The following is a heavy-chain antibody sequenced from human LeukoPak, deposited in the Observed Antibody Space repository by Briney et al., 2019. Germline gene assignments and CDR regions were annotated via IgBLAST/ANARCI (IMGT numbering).Heavy chain of an antibody. Sequence: PGGSLRLSCVASGFTFSSYSMNWVRQAPGKGLEWVSSISSSSSYIYYVDSVKGRFTISRDNAKNSLYLQMNSLRAEDTAVYYCARDRLTVTTEVRRFDYWGQGTLVTVSS. CDR1: GFTFSSYS. CDR2: ISSSSSYI. J-gene: IGHJ4*02. CDR3: ARDRLTVTTEVRRFDY. D-gene: IGHD4-17*01. V-gene: IGHV3-21*01.